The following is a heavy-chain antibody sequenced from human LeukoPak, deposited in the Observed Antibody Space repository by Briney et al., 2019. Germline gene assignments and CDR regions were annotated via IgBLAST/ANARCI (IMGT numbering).Heavy chain of an antibody. CDR1: GFTFSSYW. J-gene: IGHJ3*02. CDR2: INSDGSST. CDR3: AKGPWHAFDI. Sequence: GGSLRLSCAASGFTFSSYWIHWVRQAPGKGLVWVSRINSDGSSTSYADSVKGRFTISRDNSKNTLYLQMNSIRAEDTAVYYCAKGPWHAFDIWGQGTMVTVSS. V-gene: IGHV3-74*01.